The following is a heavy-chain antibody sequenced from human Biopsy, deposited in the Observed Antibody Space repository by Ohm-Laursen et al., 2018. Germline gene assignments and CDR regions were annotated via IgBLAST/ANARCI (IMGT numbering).Heavy chain of an antibody. CDR3: ARVDRYNFDHYIMDA. V-gene: IGHV4-59*01. CDR2: IYYSGRP. J-gene: IGHJ6*02. Sequence: SETLSLTCTVSGDSIARYYWTWIRQSPGKGLEWIACIYYSGRPNYNPSLKGRVVISVDRSRNQFFLKLTSATAADTAIYYCARVDRYNFDHYIMDAWGRGTTVTVSS. CDR1: GDSIARYY. D-gene: IGHD1-20*01.